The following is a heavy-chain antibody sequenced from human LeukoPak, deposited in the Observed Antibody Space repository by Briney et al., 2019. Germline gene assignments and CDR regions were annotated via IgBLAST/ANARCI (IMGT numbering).Heavy chain of an antibody. Sequence: GASVKVSCKASGGTFSSYAISWVRQAPGQGLEWMGRIIPILGIANYAQKFQGRVTITADTSTSTAYMELRSLRSDDTAVYYCARGAPNWNALYYYYMDVWGKGTTVTVSS. D-gene: IGHD1-1*01. CDR3: ARGAPNWNALYYYYMDV. CDR2: IIPILGIA. V-gene: IGHV1-69*04. CDR1: GGTFSSYA. J-gene: IGHJ6*03.